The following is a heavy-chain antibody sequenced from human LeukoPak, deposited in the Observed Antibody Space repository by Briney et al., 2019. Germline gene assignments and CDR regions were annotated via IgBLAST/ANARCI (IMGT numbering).Heavy chain of an antibody. Sequence: GGSLRLSCTASGITFSNYAMNWVRQAPGKGLEWVSAVSSDGVNTYYTESLKGRFTISRDNSKNTVYLQMHSLTVDDTAVYYCAKPFGFLEWLYGGYFDSWGQGTLVTVSS. J-gene: IGHJ4*02. CDR2: VSSDGVNT. D-gene: IGHD3-3*01. CDR1: GITFSNYA. CDR3: AKPFGFLEWLYGGYFDS. V-gene: IGHV3-23*01.